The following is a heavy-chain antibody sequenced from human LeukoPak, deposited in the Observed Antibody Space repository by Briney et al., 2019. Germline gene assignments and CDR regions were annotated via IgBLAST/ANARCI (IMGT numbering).Heavy chain of an antibody. CDR1: GYTFTSSA. Sequence: GASVTVSCTASGYTFTSSALTWLRQAPGQGLEWMGWINSNTGNPTYAQDFTGRFVFSLDTSVSTAYLHISSLKAEDSAVYYCARPKRLCPSSTCYSDFDYWGQGTLVTVSS. V-gene: IGHV7-4-1*02. D-gene: IGHD2/OR15-2a*01. J-gene: IGHJ4*02. CDR2: INSNTGNP. CDR3: ARPKRLCPSSTCYSDFDY.